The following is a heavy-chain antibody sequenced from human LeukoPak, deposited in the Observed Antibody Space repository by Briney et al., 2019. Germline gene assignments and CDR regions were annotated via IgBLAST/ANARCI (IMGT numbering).Heavy chain of an antibody. CDR3: ARGLDDMERSSWYRPAGAFDI. V-gene: IGHV1-3*01. J-gene: IGHJ3*02. CDR1: GYTFTSYA. CDR2: INAGNGNT. Sequence: ASVKVSCKASGYTFTSYAMHWVRQAPGQRLEWMGWINAGNGNTKYSQKFQGRVTITRDTSASTAYMELSSLRSEDTAVYYCARGLDDMERSSWYRPAGAFDIWGQGTMVTVSS. D-gene: IGHD6-13*01.